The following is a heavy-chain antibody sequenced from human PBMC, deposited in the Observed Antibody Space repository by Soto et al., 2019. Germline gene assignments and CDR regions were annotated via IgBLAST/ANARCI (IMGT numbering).Heavy chain of an antibody. CDR2: VFHTGST. V-gene: IGHV4-38-2*01. CDR3: ARQLQSAYDS. CDR1: GDSISGDYY. J-gene: IGHJ5*02. Sequence: SETLSLTCSISGDSISGDYYWGWIRQPPGKGLEWIGVVFHTGSTHYSPSLKSRVSISLDTSKKLFSLRLTSVTAADAAVYYCARQLQSAYDSWGPGILVTVSS. D-gene: IGHD3-16*01.